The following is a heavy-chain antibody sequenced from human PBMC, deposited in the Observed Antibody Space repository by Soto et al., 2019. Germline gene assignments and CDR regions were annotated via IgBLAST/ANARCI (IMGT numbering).Heavy chain of an antibody. V-gene: IGHV3-33*01. Sequence: QVQLVESGGGVVQPGRSLRLSCAASGFTFSSYGMHWVRQAPGKGLEWVAVIWYDGSNKYYADSVKGRFTISRDNSKNTLYLQMNSLRAEDTAVYYCARDSGYCSSTSCSDNNWFDPWGQGTLVTVSS. CDR3: ARDSGYCSSTSCSDNNWFDP. D-gene: IGHD2-2*01. J-gene: IGHJ5*02. CDR2: IWYDGSNK. CDR1: GFTFSSYG.